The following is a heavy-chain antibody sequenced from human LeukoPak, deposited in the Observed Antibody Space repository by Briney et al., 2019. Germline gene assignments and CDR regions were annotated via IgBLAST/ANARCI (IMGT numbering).Heavy chain of an antibody. CDR1: GFTFSSYG. J-gene: IGHJ4*02. D-gene: IGHD3-22*01. CDR3: AKDRGSSGYYFTFDY. CDR2: ISGSGGST. V-gene: IGHV3-23*01. Sequence: PGRSLRLSCAASGFTFSSYGMHWVRQAPGKGLEWVSAISGSGGSTYYADSVKGRFTISRDNSKNTLYLQMNSLRGEDTAVYYCAKDRGSSGYYFTFDYWGQGTLVTVSS.